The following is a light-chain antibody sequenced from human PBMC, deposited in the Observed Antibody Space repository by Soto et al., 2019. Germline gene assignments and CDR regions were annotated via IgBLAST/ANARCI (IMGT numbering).Light chain of an antibody. CDR3: QQYKNWPHT. CDR1: QSISSW. Sequence: DIQMTQSPSTLSASVGDRVTITCRASQSISSWLAWYRQKPGKAPNLLIYKASSLESGVPSRFSGSGSGTEFTLTISSLQSEDFAVYYCQQYKNWPHTFGQGTKVDIK. J-gene: IGKJ1*01. CDR2: KAS. V-gene: IGKV1-5*03.